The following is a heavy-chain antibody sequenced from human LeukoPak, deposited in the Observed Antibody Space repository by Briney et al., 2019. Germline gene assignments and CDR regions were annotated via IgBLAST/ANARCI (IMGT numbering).Heavy chain of an antibody. D-gene: IGHD2-2*01. CDR3: ARGVVPAAYNNWFDP. J-gene: IGHJ5*02. V-gene: IGHV1-8*01. Sequence: GASVKVSCKASGYTFTSYDINWVRQATGQGLEWMGWMNPNSGNTGYAQKFQGGVTMTRNTSISTAYMELSSLRSEDTAVYYCARGVVPAAYNNWFDPWGQGTLVTVSS. CDR1: GYTFTSYD. CDR2: MNPNSGNT.